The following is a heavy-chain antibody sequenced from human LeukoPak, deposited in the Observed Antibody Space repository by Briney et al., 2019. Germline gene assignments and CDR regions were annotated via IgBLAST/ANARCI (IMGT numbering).Heavy chain of an antibody. J-gene: IGHJ6*03. V-gene: IGHV3-74*01. Sequence: GGSLRLSCAASGFTFSSYWMHWVRKAPRKGLVWVSRINSDGSSTSYADSVKGRFTISRDNAKNTLYLQMNSLRAEDTAVYYCARGTRDYGGNPYYYYYMDVWGKGTTVTVSS. CDR3: ARGTRDYGGNPYYYYYMDV. D-gene: IGHD4-23*01. CDR1: GFTFSSYW. CDR2: INSDGSST.